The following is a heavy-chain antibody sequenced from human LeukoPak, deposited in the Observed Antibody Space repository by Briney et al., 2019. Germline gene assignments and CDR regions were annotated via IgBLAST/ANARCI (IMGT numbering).Heavy chain of an antibody. Sequence: GGSLRLSCAASGFTFSSYSMNWVRQAPGKGLEWVSSISSSSSYIYYADSVKGRFTISRDNAKNSLYLQMNSLRAEDTAVYYCAKVALTGTAGWSLDYWGQGTLVTVSS. D-gene: IGHD3-9*01. V-gene: IGHV3-21*01. CDR3: AKVALTGTAGWSLDY. J-gene: IGHJ4*02. CDR1: GFTFSSYS. CDR2: ISSSSSYI.